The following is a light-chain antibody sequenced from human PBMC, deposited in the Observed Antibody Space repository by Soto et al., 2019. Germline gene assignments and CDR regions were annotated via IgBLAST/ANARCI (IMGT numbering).Light chain of an antibody. J-gene: IGLJ2*01. V-gene: IGLV3-25*03. CDR1: ALPKQY. CDR3: QSVDISGTYS. Sequence: SYELTQPPSVSVSPGQTARITCSGDALPKQYAYWYQQKPGQAPVLLIFKDSERPSGIPERFSGSSSGTTVTLTISGVQAEDEADYYCQSVDISGTYSFGGGTKLTVL. CDR2: KDS.